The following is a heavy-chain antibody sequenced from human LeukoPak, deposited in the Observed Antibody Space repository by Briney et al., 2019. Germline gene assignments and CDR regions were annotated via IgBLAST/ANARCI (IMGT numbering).Heavy chain of an antibody. CDR1: GYTFTSYY. CDR3: ARESGGIVVGFYFDY. D-gene: IGHD3-22*01. V-gene: IGHV1-46*01. CDR2: INPSGGST. Sequence: ASVKVSFKASGYTFTSYYMHWVRQAPGQGLEWMGIINPSGGSTSYAQKFQGRVTMTRDTSTSTVYMELSSLRSEDTAVYYCARESGGIVVGFYFDYWGQGTLVTVSS. J-gene: IGHJ4*02.